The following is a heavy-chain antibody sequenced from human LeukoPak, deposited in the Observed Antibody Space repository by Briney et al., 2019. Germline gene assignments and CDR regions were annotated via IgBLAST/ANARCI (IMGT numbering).Heavy chain of an antibody. CDR2: INHNGNVN. D-gene: IGHD3-22*01. J-gene: IGHJ1*01. CDR1: GFTFSSYW. CDR3: ASVTLSYDSSGYYYEYFQH. Sequence: GGSLRLSCAASGFTFSSYWMNWARQAPGKGLEWVASINHNGNVNYYVDSVKGRFTISRDNAKNSLYLQMNSLRAEDTAVYYCASVTLSYDSSGYYYEYFQHWGQGTLVTVSS. V-gene: IGHV3-7*01.